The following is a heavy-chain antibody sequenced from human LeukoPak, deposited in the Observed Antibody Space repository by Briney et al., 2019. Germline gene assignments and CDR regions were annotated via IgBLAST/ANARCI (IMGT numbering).Heavy chain of an antibody. CDR1: GGSISNYY. CDR3: ARGRQYCSGGSCYSWFDY. Sequence: SETLSLTCTVSGGSISNYYWSWIRQPAGMGLEWIGRIYASGSTNYNPSLKSRVTMSVDTSNNQFSLNLSSVTAADTAVYYCARGRQYCSGGSCYSWFDYWGQGTLVTVSS. J-gene: IGHJ5*01. CDR2: IYASGST. D-gene: IGHD2-15*01. V-gene: IGHV4-4*07.